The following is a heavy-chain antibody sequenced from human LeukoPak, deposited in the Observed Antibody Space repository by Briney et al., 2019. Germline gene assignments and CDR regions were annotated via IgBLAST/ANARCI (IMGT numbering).Heavy chain of an antibody. CDR3: ARASGGQQRFDY. CDR2: IYYSGTT. D-gene: IGHD6-13*01. V-gene: IGHV4-39*07. CDR1: GDSISSTYSY. J-gene: IGHJ4*02. Sequence: SETLSLTCTVSGDSISSTYSYWGWIRQPPGKGLEWIGTIYYSGTTYYNPSLKTRVTISLDTSRNQFSLKLTSVTAADTAVYYCARASGGQQRFDYWGQGPLVTVSS.